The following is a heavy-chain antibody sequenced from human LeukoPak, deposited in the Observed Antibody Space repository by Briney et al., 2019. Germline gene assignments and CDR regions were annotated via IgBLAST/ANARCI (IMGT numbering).Heavy chain of an antibody. CDR3: ARDRDCSSTSCYRPYYYYMDV. CDR2: IYTSGST. V-gene: IGHV4-61*02. J-gene: IGHJ6*03. CDR1: GGSISSGSYY. D-gene: IGHD2-2*01. Sequence: SETLSLTCTVSGGSISSGSYYWSWIRQPAGKGLEWIGRIYTSGSTNYNPSLKSRVTISVDTSKNQFSLKLSSVTAADTAVYYCARDRDCSSTSCYRPYYYYMDVWGKGTTVTVSS.